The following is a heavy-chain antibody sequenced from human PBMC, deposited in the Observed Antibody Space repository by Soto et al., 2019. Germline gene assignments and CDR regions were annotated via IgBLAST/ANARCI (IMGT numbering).Heavy chain of an antibody. CDR1: GFTFSSYE. V-gene: IGHV3-48*03. CDR2: ISSSGSTI. Sequence: GGSLRLSCAASGFTFSSYEMNLVRQAPGKGLEWVSYISSSGSTIYYADSVKGRFTISRDKAKNSLYLQMNSLRAEDTAVYYCARDSWVYGSGSYYRHYYYYGMDVWGQGTTVTVSS. D-gene: IGHD3-10*01. CDR3: ARDSWVYGSGSYYRHYYYYGMDV. J-gene: IGHJ6*02.